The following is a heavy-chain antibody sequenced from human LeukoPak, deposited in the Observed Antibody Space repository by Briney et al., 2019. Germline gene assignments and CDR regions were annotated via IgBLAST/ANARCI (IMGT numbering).Heavy chain of an antibody. CDR2: IKQDGSGK. Sequence: PGGSLRLSCAASGFTFSSYWMSWVRQAPGKGLEWVANIKQDGSGKFYVDSVKGRLTISRDNAKNSLYLQMRSLRVEDTAVYYCARDTNFYYDSSGYYEKGAFDIWGQGTTVTVSS. V-gene: IGHV3-7*01. CDR3: ARDTNFYYDSSGYYEKGAFDI. J-gene: IGHJ3*02. CDR1: GFTFSSYW. D-gene: IGHD3-22*01.